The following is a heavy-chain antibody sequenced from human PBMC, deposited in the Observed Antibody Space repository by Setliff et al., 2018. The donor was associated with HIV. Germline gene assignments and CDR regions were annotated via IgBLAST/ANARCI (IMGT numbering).Heavy chain of an antibody. D-gene: IGHD3-22*01. CDR3: ARVDPYSSGFYGY. CDR2: LNPSGGST. J-gene: IGHJ4*02. V-gene: IGHV1-46*01. CDR1: GYTFINYH. Sequence: ASVKVSCKASGYTFINYHIHWVRQVPGQGLEWMGILNPSGGSTTYALKFQGRVTMTSDTSTSTVYMELSSLRSEDTALYYCARVDPYSSGFYGYWGQGTLVTVSS.